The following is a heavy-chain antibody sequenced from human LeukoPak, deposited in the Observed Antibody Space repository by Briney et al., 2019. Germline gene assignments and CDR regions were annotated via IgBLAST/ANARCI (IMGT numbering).Heavy chain of an antibody. CDR1: GGTFSSYA. CDR3: ARDRLSIDFWSGYSMDV. V-gene: IGHV1-69*01. Sequence: GASVKVSCKASGGTFSSYAISWVRQAPGQGLEWMGGIIPIFGTANYAQKFQGRVTITADESTSTAYMELSSLRSEDTAVYYCARDRLSIDFWSGYSMDVWGQGTTVTVSS. D-gene: IGHD3-3*01. J-gene: IGHJ6*02. CDR2: IIPIFGTA.